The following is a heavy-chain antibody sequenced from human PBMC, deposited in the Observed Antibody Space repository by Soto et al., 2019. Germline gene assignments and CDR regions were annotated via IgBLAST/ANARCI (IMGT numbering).Heavy chain of an antibody. J-gene: IGHJ4*02. Sequence: GGSLRLSCAASGFTFDDYGMSWVRQAPGKGLEWVSGINWNGGSTGYADSVKGRFTISRDNAKNSLYLQMNSLRAEDTALYYCARVGVDGDYGDYVSLPVDYWGQGTLVTVSS. CDR2: INWNGGST. V-gene: IGHV3-20*04. CDR3: ARVGVDGDYGDYVSLPVDY. D-gene: IGHD4-17*01. CDR1: GFTFDDYG.